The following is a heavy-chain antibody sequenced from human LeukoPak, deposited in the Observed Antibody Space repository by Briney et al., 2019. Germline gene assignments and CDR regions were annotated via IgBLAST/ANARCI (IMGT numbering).Heavy chain of an antibody. CDR3: ARRKRWRVWDAFDI. CDR1: GGSISSYY. CDR2: TYYSGST. J-gene: IGHJ3*02. Sequence: PSETLSLTCTVSGGSISSYYWSWIRQPPGKGLEWIGYTYYSGSTNYNPSLKSRVTISVDTSKNQFSLKLSSVTAADTAVYYCARRKRWRVWDAFDIWGQGTMVTVSS. V-gene: IGHV4-59*08. D-gene: IGHD3-3*01.